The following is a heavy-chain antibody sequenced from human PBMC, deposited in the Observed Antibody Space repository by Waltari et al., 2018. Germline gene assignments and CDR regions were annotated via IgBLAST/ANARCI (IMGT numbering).Heavy chain of an antibody. CDR3: ARPTQTYYYDSSGDPFDI. V-gene: IGHV1-69*04. CDR2: IIPILGIA. J-gene: IGHJ3*02. CDR1: GGTFSSYA. D-gene: IGHD3-22*01. Sequence: QVQLVQSGAEVKKPGSSVKVSCKASGGTFSSYAISWVRQAPGQGLEWVGGIIPILGIANYAQKFQGRVTITADESTSTAYMELSSLRSEDTAVYYCARPTQTYYYDSSGDPFDIWGQGTMVTVSS.